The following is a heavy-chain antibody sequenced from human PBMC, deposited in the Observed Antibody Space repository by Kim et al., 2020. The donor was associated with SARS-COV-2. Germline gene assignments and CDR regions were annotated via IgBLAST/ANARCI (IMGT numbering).Heavy chain of an antibody. CDR2: IYYSGST. V-gene: IGHV4-39*01. D-gene: IGHD6-13*01. CDR1: GGSISSSSYY. CDR3: ARVDSSSPVGTYNWFDP. J-gene: IGHJ5*02. Sequence: SETLSLTCTVSGGSISSSSYYWGWIRQPPGKGLEWIGSIYYSGSTYYNPSLKSRVTISVDTSKNQFSLKLSSVTAADTAVYYCARVDSSSPVGTYNWFDPSGQGTLVTVSS.